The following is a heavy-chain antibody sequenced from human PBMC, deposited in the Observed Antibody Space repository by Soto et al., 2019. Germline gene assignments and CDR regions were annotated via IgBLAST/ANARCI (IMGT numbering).Heavy chain of an antibody. Sequence: QVQLVQSGAEVKKPGASVKVSCKASGYTFTSYDLNWVRQATGQGLEWMGWMNHNSGNTGYAQKFQGRVTMTRNTSIETAYREMSSLKSEDTAVYYCARERTVAGNDYWGQGTLVNVTS. CDR2: MNHNSGNT. CDR1: GYTFTSYD. D-gene: IGHD6-19*01. J-gene: IGHJ4*02. CDR3: ARERTVAGNDY. V-gene: IGHV1-8*01.